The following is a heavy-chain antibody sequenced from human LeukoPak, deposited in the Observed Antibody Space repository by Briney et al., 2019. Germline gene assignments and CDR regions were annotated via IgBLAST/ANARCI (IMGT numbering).Heavy chain of an antibody. V-gene: IGHV1-46*03. D-gene: IGHD1-26*01. CDR2: INPSWGST. J-gene: IGHJ4*02. CDR3: ASLEARTRATVNFDY. Sequence: SVNVSCKASGYMFTSYFLHWVRQAARKGREGMGIINPSWGSTSDAQRLQDRVTITRYTSTSTVYMQLRSLRSEDTDVYSCASLEARTRATVNFDYWGQGTLVTVSS. CDR1: GYMFTSYF.